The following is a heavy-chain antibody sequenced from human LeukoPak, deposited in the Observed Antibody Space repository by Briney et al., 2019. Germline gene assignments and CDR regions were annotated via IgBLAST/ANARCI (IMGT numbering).Heavy chain of an antibody. D-gene: IGHD4-23*01. V-gene: IGHV1-69*02. Sequence: SVKVSCKASGGTFSSYTISWVRQAPGQGLEWMGRIIPILGIANYAQKFQGRVTITADKSTSTDYMELSSLRSEDTAVYYCARGGVYGGTLDYWGQGTLVTVSS. J-gene: IGHJ4*02. CDR1: GGTFSSYT. CDR3: ARGGVYGGTLDY. CDR2: IIPILGIA.